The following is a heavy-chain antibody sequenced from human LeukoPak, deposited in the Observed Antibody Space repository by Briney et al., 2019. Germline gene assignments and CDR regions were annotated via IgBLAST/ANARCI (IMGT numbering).Heavy chain of an antibody. CDR1: GGSISSYY. CDR3: ASVEYSSSSGENGDWFDP. D-gene: IGHD6-6*01. CDR2: IYYSGST. V-gene: IGHV4-59*12. J-gene: IGHJ5*02. Sequence: SETLSLTCTVSGGSISSYYWSWIRQPPGKGLEWIGYIYYSGSTNYNPSLKSRVTISVDTSKNQFSLELSSVTAADTAVYYCASVEYSSSSGENGDWFDPWGQGTLVTVSS.